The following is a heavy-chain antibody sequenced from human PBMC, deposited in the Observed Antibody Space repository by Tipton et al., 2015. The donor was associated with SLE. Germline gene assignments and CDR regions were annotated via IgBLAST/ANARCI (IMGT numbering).Heavy chain of an antibody. CDR1: GGPISSHY. CDR3: ARQVGAEYFQH. CDR2: IYYSGST. D-gene: IGHD1-26*01. V-gene: IGHV4-59*11. Sequence: TLSLTCTVSGGPISSHYWSWIRQPPGKGLEWIGYIYYSGSTNYNPSLKSRVTISVDTSKNQFSLKLSSVTAADTAVYYCARQVGAEYFQHWGQGTLVTVSS. J-gene: IGHJ1*01.